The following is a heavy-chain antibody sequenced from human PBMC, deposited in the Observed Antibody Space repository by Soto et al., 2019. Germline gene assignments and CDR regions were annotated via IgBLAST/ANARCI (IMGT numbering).Heavy chain of an antibody. J-gene: IGHJ4*02. V-gene: IGHV5-51*01. Sequence: PGESLKISCQVSGYPFTTYWIGWVRQMPGKGLEWMGKIFPPDSDTRYSPSFQGQVTMSVDKSTSTAYLQWSSLKASDTAMYYCARRPITMVRGVIAPSFDYWGQGTLVTVSS. D-gene: IGHD3-10*01. CDR3: ARRPITMVRGVIAPSFDY. CDR1: GYPFTTYW. CDR2: IFPPDSDT.